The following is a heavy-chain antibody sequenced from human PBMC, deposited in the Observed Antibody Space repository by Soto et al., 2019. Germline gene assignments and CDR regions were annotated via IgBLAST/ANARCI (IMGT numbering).Heavy chain of an antibody. V-gene: IGHV3-23*01. Sequence: GGSLRLSCAASGFTFRSYAMSWVRQAPGKELEWVSVISGSSDSTYYADSVKGRFTISRDNSKNTLSLQMNSLRAEDTAVYYCAKTPYYYGSGSYYKVPFDYWGQGTLVTVSS. CDR3: AKTPYYYGSGSYYKVPFDY. CDR1: GFTFRSYA. D-gene: IGHD3-10*01. J-gene: IGHJ4*02. CDR2: ISGSSDST.